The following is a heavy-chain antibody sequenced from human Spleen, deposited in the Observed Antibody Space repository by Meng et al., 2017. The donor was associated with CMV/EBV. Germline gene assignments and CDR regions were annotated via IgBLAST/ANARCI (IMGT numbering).Heavy chain of an antibody. CDR3: TRNGHYSLDS. V-gene: IGHV4-4*02. CDR2: MHHSGAT. J-gene: IGHJ4*02. D-gene: IGHD3-22*01. CDR1: GDSFSSNYW. Sequence: SLTCASSGDSFSSNYWWSWVRQAPGKGLEWIGEMHHSGATTYNPSLKSRVTFSLDGSKTEFSLKLTSVTAADTAVYHCTRNGHYSLDSWSQGTLVTVSS.